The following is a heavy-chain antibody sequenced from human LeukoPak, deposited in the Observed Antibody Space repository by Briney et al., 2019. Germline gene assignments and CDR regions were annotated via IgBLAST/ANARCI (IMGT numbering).Heavy chain of an antibody. CDR2: ISANGDTT. Sequence: GGSLRLSCAASGFTFSSYAMSWVRQAPGKGLEGVSGISANGDTTKYADSVKGRFTISRDNAKNTVLLQMNSLRANDTAVYYCAKEGRIAAGTGDYFDYWGQGTLVTVSS. D-gene: IGHD6-13*01. V-gene: IGHV3-23*01. CDR1: GFTFSSYA. CDR3: AKEGRIAAGTGDYFDY. J-gene: IGHJ4*02.